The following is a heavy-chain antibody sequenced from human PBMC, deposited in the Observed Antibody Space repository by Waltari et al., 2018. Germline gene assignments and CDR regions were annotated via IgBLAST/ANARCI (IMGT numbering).Heavy chain of an antibody. D-gene: IGHD2-15*01. CDR2: IYSGGST. J-gene: IGHJ6*03. CDR3: ARGYCSSGSCSSYYYYMDV. V-gene: IGHV3-66*01. Sequence: EVQLVESAGGLVQPGGSLRLSCAASGFTVSSTYIRWVRQAPGKGLQWVSVIYSGGSTYYADSVKGRFTISRDNSKNTLYLQMNSLRAEDTAVYYCARGYCSSGSCSSYYYYMDVWGKGTTVTVSS. CDR1: GFTVSSTY.